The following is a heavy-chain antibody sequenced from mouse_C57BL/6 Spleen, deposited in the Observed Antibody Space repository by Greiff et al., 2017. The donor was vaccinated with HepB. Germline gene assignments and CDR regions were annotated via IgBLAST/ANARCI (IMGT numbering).Heavy chain of an antibody. CDR3: TDYGSSTWFAY. V-gene: IGHV14-4*01. CDR2: IDPENGDT. Sequence: EVKLQQSGAELVRPGASVKLSCTASGFNIKDDYMHWVKQRPEQGLEWIGWIDPENGDTEYASKFQGKATITADTSSNTAYLQLSSLTSEDTAVYYCTDYGSSTWFAYWGQGTLVTVSA. CDR1: GFNIKDDY. J-gene: IGHJ3*01. D-gene: IGHD1-1*01.